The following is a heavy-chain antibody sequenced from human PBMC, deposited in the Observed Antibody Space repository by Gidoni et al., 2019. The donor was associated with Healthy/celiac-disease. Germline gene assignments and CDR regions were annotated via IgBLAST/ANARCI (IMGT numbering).Heavy chain of an antibody. V-gene: IGHV1-18*01. CDR2: ISAYKGNT. CDR3: ARAPEMNY. J-gene: IGHJ4*02. Sequence: GLDWMGWISAYKGNTNYAQKIQGRVTMTTDTSTSTAYRELRSLRSDDTAVYYCARAPEMNYWGQGTLVTVSS.